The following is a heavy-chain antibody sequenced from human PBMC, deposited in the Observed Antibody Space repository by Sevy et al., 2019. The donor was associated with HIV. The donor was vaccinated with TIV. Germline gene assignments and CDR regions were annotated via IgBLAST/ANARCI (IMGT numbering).Heavy chain of an antibody. J-gene: IGHJ6*03. V-gene: IGHV4-61*02. CDR2: IYTSGNT. CDR1: GGSISSGSYY. CDR3: ASGYCSSTSCYAGKLGYYMDV. D-gene: IGHD2-2*01. Sequence: SETLSLTCTVSGGSISSGSYYWSWIRQPAGKGLEWIGRIYTSGNTNYNPSLKSRVTISVDTSKNQFSLKLSSVTAADTAVYYCASGYCSSTSCYAGKLGYYMDVWGKGTTVTVSS.